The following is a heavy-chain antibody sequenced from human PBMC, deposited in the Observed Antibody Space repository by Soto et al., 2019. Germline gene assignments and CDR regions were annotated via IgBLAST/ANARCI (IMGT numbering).Heavy chain of an antibody. D-gene: IGHD3-10*01. V-gene: IGHV4-4*07. CDR2: IYTSGST. CDR1: GGSISSYY. Sequence: TSETLSLTCTVSGGSISSYYWSWIRQPAGKGLEWIGRIYTSGSTNYNPSLKSRVTMSVDTSKNQFSLKLSSVTAADTAVYYCARDIITMVRGVIIYYYGMDVWGQGTTVTVSS. CDR3: ARDIITMVRGVIIYYYGMDV. J-gene: IGHJ6*02.